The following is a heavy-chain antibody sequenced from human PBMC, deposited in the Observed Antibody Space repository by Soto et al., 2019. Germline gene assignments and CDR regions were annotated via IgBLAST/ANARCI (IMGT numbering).Heavy chain of an antibody. Sequence: EVQMLESGGGLTQPGGSLRLSCEASGFTFSKHAMSWVRQAPGKGLEWVSGISGGGHVTYYADSVKGRFTISRDNSKSTLCLQLNSLTAEDTAVYYWASGPRRESVVFITRSEGFFETWGPGTLVTVSS. CDR3: ASGPRRESVVFITRSEGFFET. CDR2: ISGGGHVT. J-gene: IGHJ4*02. V-gene: IGHV3-23*01. D-gene: IGHD3-22*01. CDR1: GFTFSKHA.